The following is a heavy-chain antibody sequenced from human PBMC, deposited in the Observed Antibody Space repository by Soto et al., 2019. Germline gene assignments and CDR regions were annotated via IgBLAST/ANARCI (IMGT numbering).Heavy chain of an antibody. CDR1: GFSFTNYG. J-gene: IGHJ4*02. CDR2: ISGSSTSI. Sequence: GGSLRLSCAASGFSFTNYGMNWVRQAPGKGLEWVSYISGSSTSICYADSMKGRFAISRDNARNSLYLQMNSLRDEDTAVYYCARELDGSFNYRGQGTLVTVSS. D-gene: IGHD1-26*01. CDR3: ARELDGSFNY. V-gene: IGHV3-48*02.